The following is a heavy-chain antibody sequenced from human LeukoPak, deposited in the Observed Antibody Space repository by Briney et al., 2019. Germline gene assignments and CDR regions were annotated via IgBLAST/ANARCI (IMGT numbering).Heavy chain of an antibody. Sequence: GGSLRLSCAVSGFTFSGFWMSWSRQAPGKELEWVASINSDGSEGYYADVVKGRFTISRDNAKNSLYPQINSLRAEDTAVYYCARSSYSSSSSVWGQGTMVTVSS. D-gene: IGHD6-6*01. V-gene: IGHV3-7*03. CDR2: INSDGSEG. CDR3: ARSSYSSSSSV. J-gene: IGHJ3*01. CDR1: GFTFSGFW.